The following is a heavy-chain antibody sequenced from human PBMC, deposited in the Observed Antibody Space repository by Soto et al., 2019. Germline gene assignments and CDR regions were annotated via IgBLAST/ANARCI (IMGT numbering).Heavy chain of an antibody. D-gene: IGHD6-19*01. Sequence: GASVKVSCKXSGGTFSSYAISWVRQAPGQGLEWMGGIIPIFGTANYAQKFQGRVTITADKSTSTAYMELSSLRSEDTAVYYCARDIAVAVFDPWGQGTLVTVSS. V-gene: IGHV1-69*06. CDR1: GGTFSSYA. CDR2: IIPIFGTA. J-gene: IGHJ5*02. CDR3: ARDIAVAVFDP.